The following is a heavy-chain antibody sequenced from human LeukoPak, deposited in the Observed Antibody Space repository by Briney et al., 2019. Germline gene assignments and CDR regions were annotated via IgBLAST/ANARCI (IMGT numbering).Heavy chain of an antibody. V-gene: IGHV1-2*02. CDR1: GYTFTGYY. CDR3: AKGTTVVPNFDY. J-gene: IGHJ4*02. D-gene: IGHD4-11*01. CDR2: INPNSGGT. Sequence: ASVKVSCKASGYTFTGYYMHWVRQAPGQGLEWMGWINPNSGGTICAQKFQGRVTMTRDTSISTAYMALSRLRSDDTAMYYCAKGTTVVPNFDYWGQGTLVTVSS.